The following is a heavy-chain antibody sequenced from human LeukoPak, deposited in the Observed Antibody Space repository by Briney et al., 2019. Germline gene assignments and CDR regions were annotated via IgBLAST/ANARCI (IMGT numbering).Heavy chain of an antibody. CDR2: ISAYNGNT. V-gene: IGHV1-18*01. J-gene: IGHJ4*02. CDR1: GYTFTSYG. Sequence: ASVKVSCKASGYTFTSYGISWVRQAPGQGLEWMGWISAYNGNTNYAQKLQGRGTMTTDTSTSTAYMELRSLRSDDTAVYYCARDWGIAAAKPGYDYWGQGTLVTVSS. D-gene: IGHD6-13*01. CDR3: ARDWGIAAAKPGYDY.